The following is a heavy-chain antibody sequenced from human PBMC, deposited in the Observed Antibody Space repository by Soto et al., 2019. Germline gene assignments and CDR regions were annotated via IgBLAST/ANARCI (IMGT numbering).Heavy chain of an antibody. V-gene: IGHV4-61*01. CDR1: GASVTTGSYY. D-gene: IGHD3-10*01. CDR2: MYYSGST. J-gene: IGHJ3*02. CDR3: AMGPSGSGSYLWAINFDI. Sequence: SETLSLTCTVSGASVTTGSYYWSWIRQPPGKGLEWIGYMYYSGSTNYSPSLKSRVTISVDTSKNQFYLKMSSVTAADSAVYYCAMGPSGSGSYLWAINFDIWGQGTMVTVSS.